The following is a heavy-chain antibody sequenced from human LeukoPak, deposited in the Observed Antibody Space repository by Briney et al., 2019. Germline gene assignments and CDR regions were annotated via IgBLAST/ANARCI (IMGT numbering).Heavy chain of an antibody. Sequence: GGSLRLSCAASGFTFSSYAMSWVRQAPGKGLEWVSAISGSGGSTYYADSVKGRFTISRDNSKNTLYLQMNSLRAEDTAVYYCATRGGNYYGSGSYLAAFDYWGQGTLVTVSS. V-gene: IGHV3-23*01. CDR1: GFTFSSYA. CDR2: ISGSGGST. D-gene: IGHD3-10*01. J-gene: IGHJ4*02. CDR3: ATRGGNYYGSGSYLAAFDY.